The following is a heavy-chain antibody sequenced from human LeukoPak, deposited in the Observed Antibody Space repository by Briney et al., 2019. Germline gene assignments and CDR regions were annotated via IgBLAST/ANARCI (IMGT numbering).Heavy chain of an antibody. V-gene: IGHV3-74*01. CDR1: GFTFSSYW. Sequence: GGSLRLSCAASGFTFSSYWVHWVRQAPGKGLVWVSRIHPDGSSTTYADSVKGRFTISRDNAKNTLYLQMNSLRAEDTAVYYCARERAVGFDYWGQGTLVTVSS. CDR3: ARERAVGFDY. CDR2: IHPDGSST. J-gene: IGHJ4*02. D-gene: IGHD6-19*01.